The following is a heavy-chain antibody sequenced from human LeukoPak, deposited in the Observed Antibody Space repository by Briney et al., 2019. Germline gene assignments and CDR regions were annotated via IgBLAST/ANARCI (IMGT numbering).Heavy chain of an antibody. CDR3: ASLPYCSGGSCHAEGFDP. V-gene: IGHV3-21*01. D-gene: IGHD2-15*01. CDR1: GFTFSSYS. CDR2: ISSSSVYK. Sequence: GGSLRLSCAASGFTFSSYSMNWVRQAPGKGLEWVSSISSSSVYKYYADSVKGRFTISRDNAKNSLYLQMNSLRAEDTAVYYCASLPYCSGGSCHAEGFDPWGQGTLVTVSS. J-gene: IGHJ5*02.